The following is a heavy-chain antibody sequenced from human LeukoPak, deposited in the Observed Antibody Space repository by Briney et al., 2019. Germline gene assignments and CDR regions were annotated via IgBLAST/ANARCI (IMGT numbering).Heavy chain of an antibody. V-gene: IGHV3-11*01. Sequence: GGSLRLSCAASGFTFSGYYMTWIRQAPGKGLEWVSHISSSGTTIHYADSMKGRITISRDNAKNSQFLQMNSLRAEDTAVYYCARARWVAATKYYFDYWGQGTLVTVSS. CDR2: ISSSGTTI. J-gene: IGHJ4*02. CDR1: GFTFSGYY. D-gene: IGHD2-15*01. CDR3: ARARWVAATKYYFDY.